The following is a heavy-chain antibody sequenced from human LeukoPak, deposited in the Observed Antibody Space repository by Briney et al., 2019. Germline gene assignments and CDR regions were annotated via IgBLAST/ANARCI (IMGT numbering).Heavy chain of an antibody. CDR2: ISYSGST. Sequence: PSETLSLTCTVSGDSVSSSSYYWGWIRQPPGKGLEWIGTISYSGSTYYNPSLKSRVTISVDTPKNQFSLKLSSVATADTAVYYCARSVVTLYWYFDLWGRGTLVTVSS. V-gene: IGHV4-39*07. CDR3: ARSVVTLYWYFDL. J-gene: IGHJ2*01. CDR1: GDSVSSSSYY. D-gene: IGHD4-23*01.